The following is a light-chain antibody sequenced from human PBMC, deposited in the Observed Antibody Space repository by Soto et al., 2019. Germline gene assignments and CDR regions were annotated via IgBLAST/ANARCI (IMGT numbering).Light chain of an antibody. CDR3: SSYTTSSTLYVV. Sequence: ALTQPASVSGSPGQSITISCTGTSSDVGGYNYVSWYQQHPGKAPKLMIYDVTNRPSGVSNRFSGSKSGDTASLTISGLQAEDEADYYCSSYTTSSTLYVVFGGGTKLTVL. CDR1: SSDVGGYNY. V-gene: IGLV2-14*01. CDR2: DVT. J-gene: IGLJ2*01.